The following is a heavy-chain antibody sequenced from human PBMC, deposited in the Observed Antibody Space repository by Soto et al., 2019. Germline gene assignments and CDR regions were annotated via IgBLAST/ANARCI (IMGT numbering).Heavy chain of an antibody. CDR2: IGTAGDT. CDR3: ASRYYDFWSGYYSY. CDR1: GFTFSSYD. V-gene: IGHV3-13*01. Sequence: SLRLSCAASGFTFSSYDMHWVRQATGKGLEWVSAIGTAGDTYYPGSVKGRFTISRENAKNSLYLQMNSLRAEDTAVYYCASRYYDFWSGYYSYWGQGTLVTVSS. J-gene: IGHJ4*02. D-gene: IGHD3-3*01.